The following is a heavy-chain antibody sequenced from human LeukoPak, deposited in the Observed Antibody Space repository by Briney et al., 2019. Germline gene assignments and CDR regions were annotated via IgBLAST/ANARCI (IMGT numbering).Heavy chain of an antibody. CDR3: ARDYGGSSPFAS. CDR1: GVTFSNYE. Sequence: GGSLRLAWEASGVTFSNYEMHWVRQAPGKGLEWGSYISSGGSDIYYADSVKGRFTISRDKAQNSLYLHTNSLRAQATAAYHCARDYGGSSPFASWGPGTLVTVSS. D-gene: IGHD4-23*01. V-gene: IGHV3-48*03. J-gene: IGHJ4*01. CDR2: ISSGGSDI.